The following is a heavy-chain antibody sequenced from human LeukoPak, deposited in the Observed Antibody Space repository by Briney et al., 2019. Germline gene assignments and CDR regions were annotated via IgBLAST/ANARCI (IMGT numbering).Heavy chain of an antibody. D-gene: IGHD2-21*02. CDR3: ARTPTYCGGDCYYFDR. CDR2: IHHTGST. V-gene: IGHV4-30-2*01. CDR1: GGSISSSGYS. J-gene: IGHJ5*02. Sequence: PSETLSLTCAVSGGSISSSGYSWSWIRQPPGKGLEWIGYIHHTGSTYYNPSLKSRVTISVDRSKNQFSLKLSSVTAADTAIYICARTPTYCGGDCYYFDRWSQGTLVTVSS.